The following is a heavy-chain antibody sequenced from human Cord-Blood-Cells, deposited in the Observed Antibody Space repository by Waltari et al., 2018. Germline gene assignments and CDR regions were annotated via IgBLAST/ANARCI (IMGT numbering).Heavy chain of an antibody. CDR3: ARTGTDAFDI. D-gene: IGHD1-1*01. CDR1: RFTFSSYS. Sequence: EVQLVESGGGLVKPGGSLKLAFAASRFTFSSYSMNWFRQAPGKGLVWVSSLSSSSSSINDADSGKCRFTFLSDDAKNSLYLQMNSQRGEDKAVYYCARTGTDAFDIWGQGTMVTVSS. CDR2: LSSSSSSI. J-gene: IGHJ3*02. V-gene: IGHV3-21*01.